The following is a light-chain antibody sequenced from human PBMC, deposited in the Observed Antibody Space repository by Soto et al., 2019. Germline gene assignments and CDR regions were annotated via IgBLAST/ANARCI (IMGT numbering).Light chain of an antibody. CDR2: GAS. Sequence: EIVLTQSPGTLSLSPGERATLSCRASQSVSDNFLAWYQQKPGQAPRLLIYGASSRASGVPDRFSGSGSGTDFTLTISRLEPEDFAVYYCQQYGNSPPWTFGQGMKLEIK. CDR3: QQYGNSPPWT. CDR1: QSVSDNF. J-gene: IGKJ2*02. V-gene: IGKV3-20*01.